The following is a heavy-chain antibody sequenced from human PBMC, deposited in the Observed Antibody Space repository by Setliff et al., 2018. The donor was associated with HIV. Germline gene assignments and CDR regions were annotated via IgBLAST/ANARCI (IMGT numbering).Heavy chain of an antibody. D-gene: IGHD2-2*01. V-gene: IGHV4-34*01. CDR2: INHSGST. Sequence: SETLSLTCAVYGGSFSGYYWSWIRQPPGKGLEWIGEINHSGSTNYNPSLKSRVTISVDTSKNQFSLKLSSVTAADTAVYYCARGTSQEDFDYWGQGTLVTVSS. J-gene: IGHJ4*02. CDR3: ARGTSQEDFDY. CDR1: GGSFSGYY.